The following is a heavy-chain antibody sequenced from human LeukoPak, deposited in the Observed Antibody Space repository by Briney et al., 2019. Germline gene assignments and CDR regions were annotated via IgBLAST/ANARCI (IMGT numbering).Heavy chain of an antibody. CDR3: ARVSFRQWNY. Sequence: ASVTVPCKASGYTFNSYGISWVRQAPGQGLEWMGWISAYNGNTNYAQKLQGRVTMTTDTSTSTAYMELRSLRSDDTAVYYCARVSFRQWNYWGQGTLVTVSS. CDR1: GYTFNSYG. D-gene: IGHD6-19*01. V-gene: IGHV1-18*01. CDR2: ISAYNGNT. J-gene: IGHJ4*02.